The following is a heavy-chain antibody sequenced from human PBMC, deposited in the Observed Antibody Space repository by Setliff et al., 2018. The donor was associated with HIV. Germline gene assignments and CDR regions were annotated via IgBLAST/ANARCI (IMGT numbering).Heavy chain of an antibody. CDR1: RFTFNDYW. Sequence: PGGSLRLSCVASRFTFNDYWMSWVRQAPGKGLEWVAFINYDESSEYYVDSVKGRVTISRDNSKNTVDLQMNSLRAEDTAVYYCAKDGDYSNWDYDAFDIWGQGTMVTVSS. CDR3: AKDGDYSNWDYDAFDI. D-gene: IGHD1-7*01. V-gene: IGHV3-30*02. CDR2: INYDESSE. J-gene: IGHJ3*02.